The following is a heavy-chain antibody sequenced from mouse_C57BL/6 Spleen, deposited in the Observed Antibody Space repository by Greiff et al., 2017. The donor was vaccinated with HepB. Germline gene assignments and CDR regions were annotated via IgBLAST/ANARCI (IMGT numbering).Heavy chain of an antibody. Sequence: VQLQQSGAELARPGASVKLSCKASGYTFTSYGISWVKQRTGQGLEWIGEIYPRSGNTYYNEKFKGKATLTADKSSSTAYMELRSLTSEDSAVYFCASETTVVAPYAMDYWGQGTSVTVSS. CDR3: ASETTVVAPYAMDY. J-gene: IGHJ4*01. CDR1: GYTFTSYG. D-gene: IGHD1-1*01. CDR2: IYPRSGNT. V-gene: IGHV1-81*01.